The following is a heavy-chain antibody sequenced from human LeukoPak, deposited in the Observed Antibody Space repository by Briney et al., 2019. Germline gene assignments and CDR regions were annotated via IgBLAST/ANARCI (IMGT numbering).Heavy chain of an antibody. D-gene: IGHD6-13*01. V-gene: IGHV1-46*01. CDR1: GYTFTSYY. CDR2: INPSGGST. CDR3: ARDWSSIAAAGVFDY. Sequence: ASVKVSCKASGYTFTSYYMHWVRQAPGQGLEWMGIINPSGGSTSYAQKFQGRVTMTRDTSTSTVYMELSSLRSEDTAVYYCARDWSSIAAAGVFDYWGQGTLVTVSS. J-gene: IGHJ4*02.